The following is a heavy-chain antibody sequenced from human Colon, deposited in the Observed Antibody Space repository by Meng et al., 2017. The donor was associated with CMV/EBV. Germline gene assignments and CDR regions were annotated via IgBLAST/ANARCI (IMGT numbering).Heavy chain of an antibody. V-gene: IGHV3-21*01. Sequence: GESLKISCAASGLDFSTYTMNWVRQAPGRGLEWVSAISSSSTYIYYADSVKGRFTISRDNAKNSLYLQLNSLRAEDTAVYYCASVGYGYWGQGTLVTVSS. J-gene: IGHJ4*02. CDR1: GLDFSTYT. CDR2: ISSSSTYI. CDR3: ASVGYGY. D-gene: IGHD6-13*01.